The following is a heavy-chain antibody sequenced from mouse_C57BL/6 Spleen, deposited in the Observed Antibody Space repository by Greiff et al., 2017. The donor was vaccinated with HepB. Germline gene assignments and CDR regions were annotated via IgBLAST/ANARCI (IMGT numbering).Heavy chain of an antibody. D-gene: IGHD1-1*01. CDR2: IWSDGST. V-gene: IGHV2-6-1*01. CDR1: GFSLTSYG. Sequence: VQLKESGPGLVAPSQSLSITCTVSGFSLTSYGVHWVRQPPGKGLEWLVVIWSDGSTTYNSALKSRLSISKDNSKSQVFLKMNSLQTDDTAMYYCARHSPYYYGSSYDYAMDYWGQGTSVTVSS. J-gene: IGHJ4*01. CDR3: ARHSPYYYGSSYDYAMDY.